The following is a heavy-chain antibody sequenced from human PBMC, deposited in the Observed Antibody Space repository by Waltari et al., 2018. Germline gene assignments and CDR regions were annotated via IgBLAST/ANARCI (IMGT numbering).Heavy chain of an antibody. CDR3: ARSVPAALYYYYGMDV. CDR2: INPNSGGT. V-gene: IGHV1-2*02. Sequence: QVQLVQSGAEVKKPGASVKVSCQASGYTFTGYSLHWCRQAPGQGREWMGWINPNSGGTNYAQKFQGRVTMTRDTSISTAYMELSRLRSDDTAVYYCARSVPAALYYYYGMDVWGQGTTVTVSS. J-gene: IGHJ6*02. D-gene: IGHD2-2*01. CDR1: GYTFTGYS.